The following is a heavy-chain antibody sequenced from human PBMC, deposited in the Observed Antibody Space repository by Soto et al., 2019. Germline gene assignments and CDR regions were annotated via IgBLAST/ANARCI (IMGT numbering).Heavy chain of an antibody. Sequence: SETLSLTCTVSGGSISSGDYYWSWIRQPPGKGLEWIGYIYYSGSTYYNPSLKSRVTISVDTSKNQFSLKLSSVTAADTAVYYCARSTTVTTYWFDFSGQGTLVTVSS. D-gene: IGHD4-17*01. CDR2: IYYSGST. CDR3: ARSTTVTTYWFDF. V-gene: IGHV4-30-4*01. J-gene: IGHJ5*01. CDR1: GGSISSGDYY.